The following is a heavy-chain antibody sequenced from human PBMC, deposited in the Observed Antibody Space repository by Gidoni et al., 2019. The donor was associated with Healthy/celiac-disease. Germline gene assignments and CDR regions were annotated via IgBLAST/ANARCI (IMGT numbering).Heavy chain of an antibody. CDR3: AKPAAYDSSGPDY. CDR2: ISGIGCST. D-gene: IGHD3-22*01. Sequence: EVQMLESGGGLVQPGGSLRLPCAASGFTFSSYAIGWVRQAPGKCLGWVLSISGIGCSTYYADSVKGRFTISRDKSKNTLYLQMNSLRAEDTAVYYCAKPAAYDSSGPDYWGQGTLVTVSS. J-gene: IGHJ4*02. V-gene: IGHV3-23*01. CDR1: GFTFSSYA.